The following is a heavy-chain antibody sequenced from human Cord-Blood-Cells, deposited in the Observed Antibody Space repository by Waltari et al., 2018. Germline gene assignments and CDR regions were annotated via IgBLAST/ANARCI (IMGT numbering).Heavy chain of an antibody. CDR1: GGSISSSSYY. CDR2: IYYSGST. CDR3: ARAYSSSYYFDY. D-gene: IGHD6-6*01. V-gene: IGHV4-39*01. J-gene: IGHJ4*02. Sequence: QLQLQESGPGLVKPSETLSLTCTVSGGSISSSSYYWGWIRQPPGKGLELIGSIYYSGSTYYNPSLKSRVTISVDTSKNQFSLKLSSVTAADTAVYYCARAYSSSYYFDYWGQGTLVTVSS.